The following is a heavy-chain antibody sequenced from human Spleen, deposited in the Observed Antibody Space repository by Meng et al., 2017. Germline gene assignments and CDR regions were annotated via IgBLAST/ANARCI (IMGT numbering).Heavy chain of an antibody. Sequence: QVQLVQSGAGVKKPGSSVKVACKTSGSSFSTYTFSWVRQAPGQGLEWMGGLIAVFDKTKTAPRFQDRVTFTADESTSTAYMELSSLTFDDTAVYFCARGRRNEPLFDYWGQGTLVTVSS. CDR3: ARGRRNEPLFDY. J-gene: IGHJ4*02. V-gene: IGHV1-69*13. CDR1: GSSFSTYT. CDR2: LIAVFDKT. D-gene: IGHD1-14*01.